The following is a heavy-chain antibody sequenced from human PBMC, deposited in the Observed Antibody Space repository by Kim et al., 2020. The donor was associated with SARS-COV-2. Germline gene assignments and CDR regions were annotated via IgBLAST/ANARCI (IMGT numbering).Heavy chain of an antibody. CDR3: ARDRVGTSVTSYGMDV. Sequence: SVKVSCKASGGTFSSYAISWVRQAPGQGLEWMGRIIPILGIANYAQKFQGRVTITADKSTSTAYMELSSLRSEDTAVYYCARDRVGTSVTSYGMDVWGQGTTVTVSS. J-gene: IGHJ6*02. CDR1: GGTFSSYA. D-gene: IGHD4-4*01. V-gene: IGHV1-69*04. CDR2: IIPILGIA.